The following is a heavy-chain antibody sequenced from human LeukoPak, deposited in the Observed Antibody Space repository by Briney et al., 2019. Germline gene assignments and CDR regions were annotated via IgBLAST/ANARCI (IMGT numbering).Heavy chain of an antibody. Sequence: QPGGSLRLSCEASGFTFSSYAMTWVRQAPGKGLEWVSAISDSGGNTHYADSVKGRFTISRDNSKNTLNLQMNSLRAEDTAVYYCAKDLYGDFFGDYWGQGTLVTVSS. V-gene: IGHV3-23*01. CDR3: AKDLYGDFFGDY. CDR2: ISDSGGNT. CDR1: GFTFSSYA. J-gene: IGHJ4*02. D-gene: IGHD4-17*01.